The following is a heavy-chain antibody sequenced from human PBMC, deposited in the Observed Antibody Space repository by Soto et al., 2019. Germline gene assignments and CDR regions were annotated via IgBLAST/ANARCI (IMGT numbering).Heavy chain of an antibody. Sequence: GESLRLSCAASGFPFNTYGMHWVRQAPGKGLEWVAVISYDGSEKYYVDSVKGRFTISKDNSKNTLYLQMNSLRPEDTAVYYCAKSPNFYCSSPNCYKYYFDHWGQGTRVTVSS. V-gene: IGHV3-30*18. CDR1: GFPFNTYG. D-gene: IGHD2-2*02. CDR3: AKSPNFYCSSPNCYKYYFDH. J-gene: IGHJ4*02. CDR2: ISYDGSEK.